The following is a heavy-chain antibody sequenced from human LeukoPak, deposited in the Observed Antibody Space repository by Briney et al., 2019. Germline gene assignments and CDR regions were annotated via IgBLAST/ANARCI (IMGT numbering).Heavy chain of an antibody. V-gene: IGHV1-2*02. CDR2: INPNSGGT. CDR3: ARNTATDLYYFDY. J-gene: IGHJ4*02. Sequence: ASVKVSCKASGGTFSSYAISWVRQAPGQGLEWMGWINPNSGGTNYAQKFQGRVTMTRDTSISTAFMELSRLRSDDTAVYYCARNTATDLYYFDYWGQGTLVTVSS. CDR1: GGTFSSYA. D-gene: IGHD5-18*01.